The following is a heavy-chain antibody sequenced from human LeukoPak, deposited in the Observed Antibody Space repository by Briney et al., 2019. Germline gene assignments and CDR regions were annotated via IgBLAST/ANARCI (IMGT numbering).Heavy chain of an antibody. Sequence: GGSLRLSCAASGFTFSSYAMHWVRQAPGKGLEWVSTINGSATYTNYADSVKGRFTISRHNSKNTLYLQMNSLRVEDTAVYYCAKDEYTYGHDAFDIWGQGTMVTVSS. D-gene: IGHD5-18*01. CDR3: AKDEYTYGHDAFDI. CDR2: INGSATYT. CDR1: GFTFSSYA. V-gene: IGHV3-23*01. J-gene: IGHJ3*02.